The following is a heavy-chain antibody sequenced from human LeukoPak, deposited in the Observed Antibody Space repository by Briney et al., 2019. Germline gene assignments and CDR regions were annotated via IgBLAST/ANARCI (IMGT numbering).Heavy chain of an antibody. J-gene: IGHJ5*02. V-gene: IGHV4-39*07. Sequence: SETLPLTCTVSGGSISSSSYYWGWIRQPPGKGLEWIGSIYYSGSTYYNPSLKSRVTISVDTSKNQFSLKLSSVTAADTAVYYCARGYSSSWYLNWFDPWGQGTLVTVSS. CDR1: GGSISSSSYY. D-gene: IGHD6-13*01. CDR3: ARGYSSSWYLNWFDP. CDR2: IYYSGST.